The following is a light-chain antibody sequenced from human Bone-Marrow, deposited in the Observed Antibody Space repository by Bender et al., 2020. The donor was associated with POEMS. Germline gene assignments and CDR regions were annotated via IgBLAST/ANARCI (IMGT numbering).Light chain of an antibody. CDR2: KDS. Sequence: SYALTQAPSVSVSPGQTARITCSGDALPMKYAYWYQQKSGQAPVLVIYKDSERPSGIPDRFSGSSSGTTVILTIGGAQVEDEADYYCYSAADNSSVFGGGTKLTVL. V-gene: IGLV3-27*01. CDR3: YSAADNSSV. J-gene: IGLJ3*02. CDR1: ALPMKY.